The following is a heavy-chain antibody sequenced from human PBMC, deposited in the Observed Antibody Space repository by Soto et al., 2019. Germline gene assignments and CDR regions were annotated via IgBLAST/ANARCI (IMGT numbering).Heavy chain of an antibody. CDR3: AKDLEGYCSSTSCYTYFGLDV. J-gene: IGHJ6*02. CDR2: ISYDGSNK. Sequence: PGGSLRLSCAASGFTFSSYVMHWVRQAPGKGLEWVAVISYDGSNKYYADSVKGRFTISRDNSKHTLFLQMNSLRPGDTAVYYCAKDLEGYCSSTSCYTYFGLDVWGQGTTVTVSS. V-gene: IGHV3-30*18. D-gene: IGHD2-2*01. CDR1: GFTFSSYV.